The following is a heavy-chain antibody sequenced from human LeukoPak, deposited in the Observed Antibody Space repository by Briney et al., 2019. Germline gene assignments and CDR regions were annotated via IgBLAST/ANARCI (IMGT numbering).Heavy chain of an antibody. V-gene: IGHV3-30*19. CDR1: GFTFSSYS. CDR3: ARRGSYMDV. Sequence: AGGSLRLSCAASGFTFSSYSMHWVRQAPGKGLEWVAVISYDGSNKYYADSVKGRFTISRDNSKNTLYLQMNSLRAEDTAVYYCARRGSYMDVWGKGTTVTVSS. J-gene: IGHJ6*03. CDR2: ISYDGSNK. D-gene: IGHD3-10*01.